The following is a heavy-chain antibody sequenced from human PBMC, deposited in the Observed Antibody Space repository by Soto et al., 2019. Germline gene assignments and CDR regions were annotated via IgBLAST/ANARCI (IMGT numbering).Heavy chain of an antibody. Sequence: GGSLRLSCAASGFTFSDYYMSWIRQAPGKGLEWVSYISSSGSTIYYADSVKGRFTISRDNAKNSLYLQMNSLRAEDAAVYYCASGSSPRYYYYYYGMDVCGQGTTVTVSS. CDR2: ISSSGSTI. CDR1: GFTFSDYY. CDR3: ASGSSPRYYYYYYGMDV. V-gene: IGHV3-11*01. D-gene: IGHD6-6*01. J-gene: IGHJ6*02.